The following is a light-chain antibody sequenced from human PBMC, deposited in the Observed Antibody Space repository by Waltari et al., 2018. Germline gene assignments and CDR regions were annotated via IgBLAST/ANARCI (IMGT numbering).Light chain of an antibody. CDR2: EVN. V-gene: IGLV2-23*02. J-gene: IGLJ2*01. Sequence: QSALTQPASVSGSPGPSITISCTGSSSAVGNYDFVPWYQQYPGKAPKVIIYEVNKRPSGVSDRFSGSKSGNTASLTISGLQPEDEADYHCCSYATRNTPVAFGGGTKVTLL. CDR1: SSAVGNYDF. CDR3: CSYATRNTPVA.